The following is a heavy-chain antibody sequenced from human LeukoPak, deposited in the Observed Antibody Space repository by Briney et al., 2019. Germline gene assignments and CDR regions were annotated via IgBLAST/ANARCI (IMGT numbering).Heavy chain of an antibody. CDR1: GGSISSSSYY. D-gene: IGHD2-2*01. Sequence: PSETLSLTCTVSGGSISSSSYYWGWIRQPPGKGLEWIGSIYYSGSTYYNPSLKSRVTISVDTSKNQFSLKLSSVTAADTAVYYCARSIVVVPAAPSYYFDYWGQGTLVTVSS. J-gene: IGHJ4*02. CDR2: IYYSGST. V-gene: IGHV4-39*07. CDR3: ARSIVVVPAAPSYYFDY.